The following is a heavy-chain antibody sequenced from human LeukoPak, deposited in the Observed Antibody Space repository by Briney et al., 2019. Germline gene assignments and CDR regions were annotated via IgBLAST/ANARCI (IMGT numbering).Heavy chain of an antibody. V-gene: IGHV1-18*01. Sequence: ASVKVSCKASGHTSTSYGTSWAPHAPGQRLEWMAWISAYNGNTNYAQKLQGKVTMTTNTSTSTTHMELSRLTSDDTAVYYCANGLGSSGWNFDYWGQGTLVTVSS. CDR1: GHTSTSYG. D-gene: IGHD6-19*01. J-gene: IGHJ4*02. CDR3: ANGLGSSGWNFDY. CDR2: ISAYNGNT.